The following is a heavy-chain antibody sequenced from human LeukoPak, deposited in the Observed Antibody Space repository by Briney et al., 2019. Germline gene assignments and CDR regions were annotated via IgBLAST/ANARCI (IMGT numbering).Heavy chain of an antibody. Sequence: PSETLSLTCAVYGGSFSGYYWSWIRQPPGKGLEWIGEINHSGSTNYNPSLKSRVTISVDTSKNQFYLKLSSVTAADTAVYYCARGPDWFDPWGQGTLVTVSS. CDR1: GGSFSGYY. V-gene: IGHV4-34*01. CDR3: ARGPDWFDP. J-gene: IGHJ5*02. CDR2: INHSGST.